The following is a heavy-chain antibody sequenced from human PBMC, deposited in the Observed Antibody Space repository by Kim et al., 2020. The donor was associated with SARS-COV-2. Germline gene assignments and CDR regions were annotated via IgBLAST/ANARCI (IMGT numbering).Heavy chain of an antibody. V-gene: IGHV3-43*01. D-gene: IGHD6-13*01. CDR3: AKDMGWDSSSWHHAFDI. J-gene: IGHJ3*02. Sequence: VKGRFTISRDNSKNSLYLQMNSLRTEDTALYYCAKDMGWDSSSWHHAFDIWGQGTMVTVSS.